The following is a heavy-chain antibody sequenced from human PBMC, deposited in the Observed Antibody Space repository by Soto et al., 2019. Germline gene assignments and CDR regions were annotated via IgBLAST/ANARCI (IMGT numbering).Heavy chain of an antibody. Sequence: ASVKVSCKASGYTFTSYYMHWVRQAPGQGLEWMGIINPSGGSTSYAQKFQGRVTMTRDTSTSTVYMELSSLRSEDTAVYYCARDIVVVPAADFYYYYGMDVWGQGTTVTVSS. V-gene: IGHV1-46*01. CDR3: ARDIVVVPAADFYYYYGMDV. CDR1: GYTFTSYY. J-gene: IGHJ6*02. D-gene: IGHD2-2*01. CDR2: INPSGGST.